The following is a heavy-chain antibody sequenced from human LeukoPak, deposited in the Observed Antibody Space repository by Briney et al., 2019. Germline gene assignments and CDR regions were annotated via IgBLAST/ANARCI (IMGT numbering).Heavy chain of an antibody. CDR1: GYTFTRYY. Sequence: ASVKVSCKASGYTFTRYYMHWVRQARGQGREWMGWINPKSVGTNYAQQFQGRVTMTRDTSISTAYMELSRLRSDDTAVYYCARDRRVYYDSSGYSWWSFDYWGQGTLVTVSS. J-gene: IGHJ4*02. V-gene: IGHV1-2*02. CDR2: INPKSVGT. CDR3: ARDRRVYYDSSGYSWWSFDY. D-gene: IGHD3-22*01.